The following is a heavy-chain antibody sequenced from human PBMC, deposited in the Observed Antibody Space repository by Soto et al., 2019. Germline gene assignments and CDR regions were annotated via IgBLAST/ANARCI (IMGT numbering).Heavy chain of an antibody. CDR3: ARESEDLTSNFDY. CDR1: WFTFTMYS. Sequence: LSLSFAASWFTFTMYSMNLVRQAPGKGLEWVSSISSTTNYIYYGDSMKGRFTISRDNAKNSLYLEMNSLRAEDTAVYYCARESEDLTSNFDYWGQGTLVTVSS. V-gene: IGHV3-21*06. J-gene: IGHJ4*02. CDR2: ISSTTNYI.